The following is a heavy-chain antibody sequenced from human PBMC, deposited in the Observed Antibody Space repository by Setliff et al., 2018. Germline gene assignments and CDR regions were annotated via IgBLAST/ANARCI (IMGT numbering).Heavy chain of an antibody. Sequence: SETLSLTCTVSGGSISSYYWSWIRQPPGKGLEWIGYIYYSGSTNYNPSLKSRVTISVDTSKNQFSLKLSSVTAADTAVYYWAREEGRLTIFGWYSAYYYYMDVWGKGTTVTV. CDR1: GGSISSYY. J-gene: IGHJ6*03. CDR2: IYYSGST. D-gene: IGHD3-3*01. CDR3: AREEGRLTIFGWYSAYYYYMDV. V-gene: IGHV4-59*01.